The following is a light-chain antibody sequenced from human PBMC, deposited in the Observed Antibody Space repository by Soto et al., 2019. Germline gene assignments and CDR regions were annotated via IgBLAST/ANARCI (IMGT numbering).Light chain of an antibody. CDR2: GAS. CDR3: QQYSSPPLA. CDR1: QSVSSSY. V-gene: IGKV3-20*01. Sequence: EIVLTQSPGTLSLSPGERATLSCRASQSVSSSYLAWYQQKPGQAPRLLIYGASSRATGIPDRFSASRSGADFTLTTSSLATDDLVLYYGQQYSSPPLAFGGGTKVEIK. J-gene: IGKJ4*01.